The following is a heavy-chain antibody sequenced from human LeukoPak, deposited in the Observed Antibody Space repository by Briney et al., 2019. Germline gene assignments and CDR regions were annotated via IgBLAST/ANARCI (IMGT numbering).Heavy chain of an antibody. CDR3: ARSIAAAVMSFEY. Sequence: ASVKVSCKASRYTLTGYYMHWVRQAPGQGLEWMGWINPNSGGTNYAQKFQGRVTMTRDTSISTAYMELSRLRSDDTSVYYCARSIAAAVMSFEYWGQGTLVTVSS. J-gene: IGHJ4*02. V-gene: IGHV1-2*02. D-gene: IGHD6-13*01. CDR2: INPNSGGT. CDR1: RYTLTGYY.